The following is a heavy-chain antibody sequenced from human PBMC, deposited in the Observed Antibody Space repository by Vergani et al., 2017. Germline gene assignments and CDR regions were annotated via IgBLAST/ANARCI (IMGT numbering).Heavy chain of an antibody. CDR3: ARDPVGYSYGYPFDY. CDR1: GYTFTSYA. J-gene: IGHJ4*02. Sequence: QVQLVQSGAEVKKPGASVKVSCKASGYTFTSYAMHWVRQAPGQRLEWMGWINAGNGNTKYSQKFQGRVTITRDTSASTAYMELSSLRSEDTAVYYWARDPVGYSYGYPFDYWGQGTLVTVSS. V-gene: IGHV1-3*01. CDR2: INAGNGNT. D-gene: IGHD5-18*01.